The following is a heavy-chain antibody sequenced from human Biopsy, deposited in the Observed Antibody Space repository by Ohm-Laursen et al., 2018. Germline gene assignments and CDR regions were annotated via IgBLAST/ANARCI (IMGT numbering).Heavy chain of an antibody. CDR2: IASSGGTT. CDR1: GFHFSDYY. V-gene: IGHV3-11*01. D-gene: IGHD3-22*01. CDR3: ARDTSETYDYDNDDNSPFPRRYIDY. Sequence: SLRLSCSASGFHFSDYYMSWIRQAPGKGLEWISYIASSGGTTYYVDSVKGRFTISRDNAEKSLYLQMNSLRAEDTAVYYCARDTSETYDYDNDDNSPFPRRYIDYWGQGTLVTVSS. J-gene: IGHJ4*02.